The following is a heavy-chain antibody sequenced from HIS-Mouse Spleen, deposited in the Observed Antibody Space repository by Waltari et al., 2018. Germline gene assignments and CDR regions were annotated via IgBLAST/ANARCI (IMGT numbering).Heavy chain of an antibody. CDR1: GGSISSSSYY. CDR3: AREIPYSSSWYDWYFDL. Sequence: QLQLQESGPGLVKPSETLSLTCTVSGGSISSSSYYWGWIRQPPGKGLGWIGSLYYSGTTYYNPSLKSRVTRSVETSKNQFSLKLSSVTAADTAVYYCAREIPYSSSWYDWYFDLWGRGTLVTVSS. V-gene: IGHV4-39*07. J-gene: IGHJ2*01. CDR2: LYYSGTT. D-gene: IGHD6-13*01.